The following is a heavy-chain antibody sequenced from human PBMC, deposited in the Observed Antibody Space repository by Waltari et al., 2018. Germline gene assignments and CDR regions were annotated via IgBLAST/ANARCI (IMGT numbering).Heavy chain of an antibody. Sequence: QVQLQESGPGLVKPSQTLSLTCTVSVGSSSSGGYYWSWIRQHPGKGLEWIGYIYYSGSTYYNPSLKSLVTISVDTSKNQFSLKLSSVTAADTAVYYCARDGTHDYGGRGAFDIWGQGTMVTVSS. CDR1: VGSSSSGGYY. J-gene: IGHJ3*02. CDR3: ARDGTHDYGGRGAFDI. D-gene: IGHD4-17*01. CDR2: IYYSGST. V-gene: IGHV4-31*01.